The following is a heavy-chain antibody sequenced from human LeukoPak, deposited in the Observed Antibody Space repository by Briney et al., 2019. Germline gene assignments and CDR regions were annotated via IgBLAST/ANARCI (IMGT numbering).Heavy chain of an antibody. J-gene: IGHJ4*02. Sequence: ASVKVSCKASGYTFTSYYIHWVRQAPGQGLEWMGIINPGSGSTTYAQRFQGRVTMTRDTSTSTVYMELSSLRSEDTAVYYCAKLKEEEYWGQGTLVTVSS. CDR1: GYTFTSYY. D-gene: IGHD5-24*01. CDR3: AKLKEEEY. CDR2: INPGSGST. V-gene: IGHV1-46*01.